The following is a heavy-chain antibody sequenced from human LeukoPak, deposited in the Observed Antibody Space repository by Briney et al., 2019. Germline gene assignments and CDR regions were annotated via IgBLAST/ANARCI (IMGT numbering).Heavy chain of an antibody. CDR1: GFTFDDYA. D-gene: IGHD3-16*02. J-gene: IGHJ4*02. Sequence: PGGSLRLSCAASGFTFDDYAMHWVRQAPGKGLEWVSGISWNSGSIGYADSVKGRFTISRDNAKNSLYLQMNSLRAEDTAVYYCARDYDYVWGNYRNYYFDYWGQGTLVTVSS. CDR3: ARDYDYVWGNYRNYYFDY. CDR2: ISWNSGSI. V-gene: IGHV3-9*01.